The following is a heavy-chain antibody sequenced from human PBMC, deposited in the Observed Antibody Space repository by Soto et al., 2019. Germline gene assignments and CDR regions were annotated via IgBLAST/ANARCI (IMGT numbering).Heavy chain of an antibody. CDR2: INHSGST. V-gene: IGHV4-34*01. Sequence: SETLSLTCAVYGGSFSGYYWSWIRQPPGKGLEWIGEINHSGSTNYNPSLKSRVTISVDTSKNQFSLELSSVTAADTAVYYCARANWYSEYWGQGTLVTVSS. CDR3: ARANWYSEY. J-gene: IGHJ4*02. CDR1: GGSFSGYY. D-gene: IGHD7-27*01.